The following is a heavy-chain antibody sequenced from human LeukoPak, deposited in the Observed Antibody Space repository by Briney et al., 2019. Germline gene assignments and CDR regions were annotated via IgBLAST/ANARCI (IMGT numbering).Heavy chain of an antibody. V-gene: IGHV3-53*01. CDR1: GFTVSSNY. CDR3: AKDTRYYDFWSGYYVNWFDP. CDR2: VYSGGST. D-gene: IGHD3-3*01. Sequence: PGGSLRLSCAASGFTVSSNYMSWVRQPPGKGLEWVSLVYSGGSTYYADSVKGRFAISRDISKNMLYLQMDSLGAEDTAVYYCAKDTRYYDFWSGYYVNWFDPWGQGTLVTVSS. J-gene: IGHJ5*02.